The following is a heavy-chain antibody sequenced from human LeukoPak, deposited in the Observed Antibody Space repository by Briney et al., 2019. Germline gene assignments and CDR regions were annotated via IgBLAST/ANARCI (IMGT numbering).Heavy chain of an antibody. Sequence: SETLSLTCAVYGGSFSGYYWSWIRQTPGKGLEWIGEINHSGNTNYSPSLKSRVTISVDTSKNQFSLKLSSVTAADTAVYYCARGLRYYDILTGYRSLYNWFDPWGQGTLVTVSS. D-gene: IGHD3-9*01. CDR3: ARGLRYYDILTGYRSLYNWFDP. CDR2: INHSGNT. J-gene: IGHJ5*02. CDR1: GGSFSGYY. V-gene: IGHV4-34*01.